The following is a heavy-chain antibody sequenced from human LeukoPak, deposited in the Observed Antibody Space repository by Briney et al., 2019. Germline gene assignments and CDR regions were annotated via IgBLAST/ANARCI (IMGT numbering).Heavy chain of an antibody. CDR1: GGSIRSSYYY. Sequence: SETLSLTCTVSGGSIRSSYYYWGWIRQPPGKGREWIGSTYDSVSTYYNPSLKSRVSISVDTAKKQVSLKLDSVTAADTAVYYCARHYGPWGQGTLVTVSS. CDR3: ARHYGP. D-gene: IGHD3-10*01. J-gene: IGHJ5*02. V-gene: IGHV4-39*01. CDR2: TYDSVST.